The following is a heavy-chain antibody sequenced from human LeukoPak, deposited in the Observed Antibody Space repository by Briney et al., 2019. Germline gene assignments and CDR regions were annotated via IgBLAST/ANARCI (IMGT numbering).Heavy chain of an antibody. J-gene: IGHJ4*02. V-gene: IGHV4-59*01. D-gene: IGHD3-22*01. Sequence: PSETLSLTCTVSGGSISSYYWSWIRQPPGKGLEWIGYIYYSGSTNYNPSLKSRVTISVDTSKNQFSLKLSSVTAADTAVYYCARTIDSSGYFPFDYWGQGTLVTVSS. CDR1: GGSISSYY. CDR2: IYYSGST. CDR3: ARTIDSSGYFPFDY.